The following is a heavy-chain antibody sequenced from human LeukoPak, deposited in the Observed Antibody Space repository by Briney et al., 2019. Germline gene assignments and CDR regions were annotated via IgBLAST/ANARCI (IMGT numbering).Heavy chain of an antibody. J-gene: IGHJ4*02. CDR3: ARSAAPSGSYPPPGGY. V-gene: IGHV1-46*01. D-gene: IGHD1-26*01. CDR2: INPSGGST. CDR1: GYTFTSYY. Sequence: GASVKVSCKASGYTFTSYYMHWVRQAPGQGLEWMGIINPSGGSTSYAKKFQGRVTMTRDTSTSTVYMELSSLRSEDTAVYYCARSAAPSGSYPPPGGYWGQGTLVTVSS.